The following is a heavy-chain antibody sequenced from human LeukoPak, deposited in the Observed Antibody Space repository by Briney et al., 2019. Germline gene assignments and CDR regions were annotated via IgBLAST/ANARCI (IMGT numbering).Heavy chain of an antibody. Sequence: GGSLRLSCAASGFTFNTYSMTWVRQAPGKGLEWVSYISSSSSTIYYADSVKGRFTISRDNAKNSLYLQMNSLRAEDTASYHCARVLRLERPYYYYYMDVWGKGTTVTISS. CDR2: ISSSSSTI. CDR1: GFTFNTYS. D-gene: IGHD1-1*01. J-gene: IGHJ6*03. CDR3: ARVLRLERPYYYYYMDV. V-gene: IGHV3-48*01.